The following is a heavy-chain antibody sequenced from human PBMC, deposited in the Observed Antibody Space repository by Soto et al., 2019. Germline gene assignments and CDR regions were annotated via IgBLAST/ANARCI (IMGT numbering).Heavy chain of an antibody. CDR3: VTGYHSDY. D-gene: IGHD5-18*01. Sequence: PGGSLRLSCAASGISTSLYWMGWVRQAPGRGLEWVASIKNDGTEKYYMDSLKGRFTISRDNARNSLYLQMNSLRAEDTAVYFCVTGYHSDYWGQGPLVTVSS. J-gene: IGHJ4*02. CDR1: GISTSLYW. V-gene: IGHV3-7*03. CDR2: IKNDGTEK.